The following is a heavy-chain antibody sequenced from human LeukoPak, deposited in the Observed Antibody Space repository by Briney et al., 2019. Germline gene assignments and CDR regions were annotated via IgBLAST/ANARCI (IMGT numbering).Heavy chain of an antibody. J-gene: IGHJ6*03. CDR1: GFTFSSYG. CDR3: AKDSYYYYIDV. Sequence: GGSLRLSCAASGFTFSSYGMHWVRQAPGKGLEWVAVIWYDGSNKYYADSVKGRFTISRDNSKNTLYLQMNSLRAEDTAVYYCAKDSYYYYIDVWGKGTTVTVSS. CDR2: IWYDGSNK. V-gene: IGHV3-33*06.